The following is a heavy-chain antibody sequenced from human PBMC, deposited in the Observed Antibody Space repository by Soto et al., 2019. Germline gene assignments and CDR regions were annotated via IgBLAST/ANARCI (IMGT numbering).Heavy chain of an antibody. CDR3: ARNYQDFGVVIILDYYYGMDV. CDR1: GFTFSSYG. CDR2: ISYDGSNK. J-gene: IGHJ6*02. D-gene: IGHD3-3*01. Sequence: GGSLRLSCAASGFTFSSYGMHWVRQAPGKGLEWVAVISYDGSNKYYADSVKGRFTISRDSSKNTLYLQMNSLRAEDTAVYYCARNYQDFGVVIILDYYYGMDVWGQGTTVTVS. V-gene: IGHV3-30*03.